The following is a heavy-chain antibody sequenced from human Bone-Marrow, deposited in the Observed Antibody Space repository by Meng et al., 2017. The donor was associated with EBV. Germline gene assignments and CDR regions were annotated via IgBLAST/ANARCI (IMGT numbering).Heavy chain of an antibody. CDR1: GASITTPNYY. CDR3: VRGYDYGDYVDY. J-gene: IGHJ4*02. CDR2: FYSVTTT. Sequence: QVPESGPGLVKPSETLSLICTVSGASITTPNYYWGWIRQPPGKGLEWIGTFYSVTTTFYNPSLRSRLAISVDTSKNQFSLRLTSLTAADTAVYYCVRGYDYGDYVDYWGQGTLVTVSS. V-gene: IGHV4-39*07. D-gene: IGHD4-17*01.